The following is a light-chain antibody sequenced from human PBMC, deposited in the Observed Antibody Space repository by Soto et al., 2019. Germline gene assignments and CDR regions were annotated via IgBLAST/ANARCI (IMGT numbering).Light chain of an antibody. Sequence: QSALTQPPSASGSPGQSVTISCTGTSSDVGGYNYVSWYQQHPGKAPKLMIYEVSKRPSGVPDRFSGSKSGNTASLTISGLQAEDEAEYYCSSYTNINTRAGVFGTGTKLTVL. J-gene: IGLJ1*01. V-gene: IGLV2-8*01. CDR3: SSYTNINTRAGV. CDR2: EVS. CDR1: SSDVGGYNY.